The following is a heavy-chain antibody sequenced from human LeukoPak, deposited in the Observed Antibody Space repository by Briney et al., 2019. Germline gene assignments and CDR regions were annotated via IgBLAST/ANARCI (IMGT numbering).Heavy chain of an antibody. V-gene: IGHV1-69*04. Sequence: SVKVSCKASGGTFSSYPISWVRHAPGQGLEWMGRIIPILGIANYAQKFQGRVTITADKSTSTAYMELSSLRSEDTAVYYCARAPTYDLGFDPWGQGTLVTVSS. CDR3: ARAPTYDLGFDP. D-gene: IGHD3-3*01. J-gene: IGHJ5*02. CDR2: IIPILGIA. CDR1: GGTFSSYP.